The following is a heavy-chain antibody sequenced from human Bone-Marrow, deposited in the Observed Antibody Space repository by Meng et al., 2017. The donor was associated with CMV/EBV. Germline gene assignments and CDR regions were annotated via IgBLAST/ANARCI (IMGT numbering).Heavy chain of an antibody. CDR3: AIITTSYTRFDY. Sequence: SETLSLTCTVSGGSISTSGYYWGWIRQPPGKGLEWIGSIYYGGSTYYSPSLKNRVTISLDTSKSQFSLNLNSVTAAETAIYYCAIITTSYTRFDYWGQGTLVTVSS. D-gene: IGHD4-11*01. J-gene: IGHJ4*02. CDR2: IYYGGST. V-gene: IGHV4-39*07. CDR1: GGSISTSGYY.